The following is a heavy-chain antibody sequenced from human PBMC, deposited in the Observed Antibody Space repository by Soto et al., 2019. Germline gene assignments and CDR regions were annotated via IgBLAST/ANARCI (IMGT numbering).Heavy chain of an antibody. Sequence: ASVKVSCKASGYTFTSYEINWVRQATGQGLEWMGWMNPNSGNTGYAQKFQGRVTMTRNTSISTAYMELSSLRSEDTAVYYCARDYDSRDDAFDIWGQGTMVTVSS. CDR3: ARDYDSRDDAFDI. CDR2: MNPNSGNT. CDR1: GYTFTSYE. J-gene: IGHJ3*02. D-gene: IGHD3-22*01. V-gene: IGHV1-8*01.